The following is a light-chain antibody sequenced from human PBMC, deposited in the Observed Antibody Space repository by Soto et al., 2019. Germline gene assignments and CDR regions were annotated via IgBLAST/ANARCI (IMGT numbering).Light chain of an antibody. CDR3: QLYGSSLT. Sequence: EIVITQSPATLSVSPGEGATLSCRASQGIGNTLAWYQQRPGRAPRLLIYGASSRATGIPDRFSGSGSGTDFSLTISRLEPEDFAIYHCQLYGSSLTFGGGTKVDIK. CDR1: QGIGNT. J-gene: IGKJ4*01. V-gene: IGKV3-20*01. CDR2: GAS.